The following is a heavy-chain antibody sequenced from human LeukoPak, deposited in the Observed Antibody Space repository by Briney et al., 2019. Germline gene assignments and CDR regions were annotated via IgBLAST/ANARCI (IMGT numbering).Heavy chain of an antibody. CDR3: AKGHHCTNCGCQPPRFDP. CDR2: IRYDGSNK. D-gene: IGHD2-8*01. Sequence: GGSLRLSCAASGFTFSSYGMHWVRQAPGKGLEWVAFIRYDGSNKYYADSVKGRFTISRDNSKNTLYLQMNSLRAEDTAVYYCAKGHHCTNCGCQPPRFDPRGQGTLVTVSS. J-gene: IGHJ5*02. CDR1: GFTFSSYG. V-gene: IGHV3-30*02.